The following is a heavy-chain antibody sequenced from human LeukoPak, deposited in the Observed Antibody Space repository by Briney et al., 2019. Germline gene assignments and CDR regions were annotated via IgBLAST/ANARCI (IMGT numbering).Heavy chain of an antibody. CDR1: GYTFTDYS. V-gene: IGHV1-2*02. Sequence: ASVKVSCKASGYTFTDYSLHWVRQAPGQGRECRGWINPNSGGTNYAQKFQGRVTITRDTSITTAYVGGSRLRSADTAVYYCARVFHRVYFDLWGRGTLVTVSS. CDR3: ARVFHRVYFDL. D-gene: IGHD3-10*02. J-gene: IGHJ2*01. CDR2: INPNSGGT.